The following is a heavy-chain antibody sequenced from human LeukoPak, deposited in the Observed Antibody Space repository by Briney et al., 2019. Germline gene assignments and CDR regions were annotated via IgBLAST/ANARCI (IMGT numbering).Heavy chain of an antibody. Sequence: GGSLRLSCAASGFTFSSYWMSWVRQAPGKGLEWVANIKQDGSEKYYVDSVKGRFTISRGNAKNSLYLQMNSLRAEDTAVYYCARDRAYYYDSSAGGDDYWGQGTLVTVSS. CDR3: ARDRAYYYDSSAGGDDY. D-gene: IGHD3-22*01. J-gene: IGHJ4*02. CDR2: IKQDGSEK. CDR1: GFTFSSYW. V-gene: IGHV3-7*01.